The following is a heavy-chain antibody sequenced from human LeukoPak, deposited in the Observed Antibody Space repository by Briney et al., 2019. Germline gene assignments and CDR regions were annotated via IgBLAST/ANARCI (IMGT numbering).Heavy chain of an antibody. J-gene: IGHJ4*02. V-gene: IGHV5-51*01. Sequence: GESLKISCKGSGYSFTSYWIDCVRQMPGKGLEWMGIIYPGDSDTRYSPSFQVQVTISADKSISTAYLQWSSRKASDTAMYYCARRIAAADPSDYWGQGTLVTVSS. CDR3: ARRIAAADPSDY. CDR2: IYPGDSDT. D-gene: IGHD6-13*01. CDR1: GYSFTSYW.